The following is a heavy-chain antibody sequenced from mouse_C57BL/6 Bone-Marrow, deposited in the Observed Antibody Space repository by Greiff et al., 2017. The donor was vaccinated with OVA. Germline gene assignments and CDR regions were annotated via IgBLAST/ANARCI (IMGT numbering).Heavy chain of an antibody. V-gene: IGHV6-3*01. J-gene: IGHJ4*01. Sequence: EVKLVESGGGLVQPGGSMKLSCVASGFTFSNYWMNWVRQSPEKGLEWVAQIRLKSDNYATPYAESVKGRFTISRDDSKSSVYLQMNNLRAEDTGIYYCTNDYDGMDYWGQGTSVTVSS. CDR1: GFTFSNYW. CDR3: TNDYDGMDY. D-gene: IGHD2-4*01. CDR2: IRLKSDNYAT.